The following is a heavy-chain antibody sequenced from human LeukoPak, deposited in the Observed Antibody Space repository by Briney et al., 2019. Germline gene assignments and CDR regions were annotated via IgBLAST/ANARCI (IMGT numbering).Heavy chain of an antibody. V-gene: IGHV3-7*02. Sequence: GGSLRLSCAASGFTFSNFWMSWVRQAPGKGLEWVANIKGDGSEKYHVDSVKGRFVIFRDNAKNSLYLQMHSLRAEDTAVYYCTRGDRGYAESLYWGRGTLVTVSS. CDR2: IKGDGSEK. CDR1: GFTFSNFW. D-gene: IGHD5-12*01. CDR3: TRGDRGYAESLY. J-gene: IGHJ4*02.